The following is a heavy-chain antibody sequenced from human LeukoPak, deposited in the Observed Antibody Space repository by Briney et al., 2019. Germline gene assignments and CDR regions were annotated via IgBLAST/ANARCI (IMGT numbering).Heavy chain of an antibody. CDR2: ISSSSSTI. J-gene: IGHJ4*02. CDR3: ARDPLLGFDSSGYYPTYDY. CDR1: GFTFSSYS. D-gene: IGHD3-22*01. Sequence: QPGGSLRLSCAASGFTFSSYSMNWVRQAPGKGLEWVSYISSSSSTIYYADSVKGRFTISRDNAKNSLYLQMNSLRAEDTAVYYCARDPLLGFDSSGYYPTYDYWGQGTLVTVSS. V-gene: IGHV3-48*01.